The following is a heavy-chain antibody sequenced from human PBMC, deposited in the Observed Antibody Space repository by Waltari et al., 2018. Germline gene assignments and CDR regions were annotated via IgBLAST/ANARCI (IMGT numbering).Heavy chain of an antibody. CDR3: ATEAGTTSVNWFDP. D-gene: IGHD6-19*01. CDR2: IKRDGSEI. J-gene: IGHJ5*02. CDR1: GLNCSRYW. V-gene: IGHV3-7*01. Sequence: EVQLVESGGGLVQPGGSLRLSCVVWGLNCSRYWMSWVRQAPGKGLEWVANIKRDGSEIYYVDSVKDRFTIFRDNAKNSLYLEMNSLRVEDTAVYYCATEAGTTSVNWFDPWGQGTLVTVSS.